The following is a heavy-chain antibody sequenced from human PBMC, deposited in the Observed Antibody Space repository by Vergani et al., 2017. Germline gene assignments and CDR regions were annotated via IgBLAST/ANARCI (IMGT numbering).Heavy chain of an antibody. CDR3: ASVSSSRGKSYYEDY. D-gene: IGHD6-6*01. Sequence: QVKLVQSGAEVKKPGSSVKVSCKASGGTFSSYAISWVRQAPGQGLEWMGGIIPIFGTANYAQKFQGRVTITADESTITAYMELGSLRSEDTAVYYCASVSSSRGKSYYEDYWGQGTLVTVSS. V-gene: IGHV1-69*01. CDR2: IIPIFGTA. CDR1: GGTFSSYA. J-gene: IGHJ4*02.